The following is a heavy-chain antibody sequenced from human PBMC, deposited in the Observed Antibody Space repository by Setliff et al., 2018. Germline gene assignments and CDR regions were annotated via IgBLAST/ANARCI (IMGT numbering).Heavy chain of an antibody. V-gene: IGHV4-30-4*08. CDR2: IYYSGNT. Sequence: PSETLSLTCTVSGDSLSSGAYYWSWLRQHPGKGLEWIGYIYYSGNTYYNPSLKSRVTMSVDTSKNHVSLKLSSVTAADTAVYYCARAHTWSLPNDNSGYPGWFDPWGQGTLVTV. J-gene: IGHJ5*02. D-gene: IGHD3-22*01. CDR1: GDSLSSGAYY. CDR3: ARAHTWSLPNDNSGYPGWFDP.